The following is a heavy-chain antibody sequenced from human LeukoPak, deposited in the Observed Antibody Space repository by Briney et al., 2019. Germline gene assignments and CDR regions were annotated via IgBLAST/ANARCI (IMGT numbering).Heavy chain of an antibody. J-gene: IGHJ4*02. V-gene: IGHV3-30*03. CDR2: IPNDGNYE. CDR1: GFTFSRYG. CDR3: ARNGSWTVKRDNFVS. D-gene: IGHD3-10*01. Sequence: GGSLRLSCAGSGFTFSRYGMHCVRPAPGRGGEWVGLIPNDGNYEKCAGSVKDRLTLSRDNSQNTLSLQINRLRTEQTDVYFFARNGSWTVKRDNFVSRGQGTLVTVSS.